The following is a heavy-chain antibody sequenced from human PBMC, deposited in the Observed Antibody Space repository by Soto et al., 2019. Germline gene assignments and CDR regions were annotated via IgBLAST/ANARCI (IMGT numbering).Heavy chain of an antibody. Sequence: GGSLRLSCAASGFTVSSNYMSWVRQAPGKGLEWVSVIYSGGSTYYADSVKGRFTISRDNSKNTLYLQMNSLRAEDTAVYYCASNYYYDSSGNYYAFDIWGQGTMVTVSS. CDR3: ASNYYYDSSGNYYAFDI. CDR2: IYSGGST. CDR1: GFTVSSNY. V-gene: IGHV3-66*01. J-gene: IGHJ3*02. D-gene: IGHD3-22*01.